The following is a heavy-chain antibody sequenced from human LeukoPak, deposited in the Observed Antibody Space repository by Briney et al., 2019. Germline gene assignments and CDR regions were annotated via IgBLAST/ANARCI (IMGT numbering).Heavy chain of an antibody. V-gene: IGHV4-39*07. CDR1: GGSVSSGSYY. CDR3: ARGTKYYGSGSYYNRRPFDY. D-gene: IGHD3-10*01. J-gene: IGHJ4*02. CDR2: IYYSGST. Sequence: SETLSLTCTVSGGSVSSGSYYWGWIRQPPGKGLEWIGNIYYSGSTYYNPSLKSRVTISVETSKNQFSLKLSSVTAADTAVYYCARGTKYYGSGSYYNRRPFDYWGQGTLVTVSS.